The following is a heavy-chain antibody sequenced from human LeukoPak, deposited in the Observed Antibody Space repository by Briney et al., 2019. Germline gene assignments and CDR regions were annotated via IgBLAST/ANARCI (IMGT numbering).Heavy chain of an antibody. CDR3: ARFYGGIAVAGYFDY. J-gene: IGHJ4*02. D-gene: IGHD6-19*01. CDR2: IYYSGTT. V-gene: IGHV4-39*01. Sequence: SETLSLTCTVSGGSISSSSYYWGWIRQPPGKGLEWIGSIYYSGTTYYNPSLRSRVTISIDTSKSLFSLKVSSVTAADTAVYYCARFYGGIAVAGYFDYWGQGTLVTVSS. CDR1: GGSISSSSYY.